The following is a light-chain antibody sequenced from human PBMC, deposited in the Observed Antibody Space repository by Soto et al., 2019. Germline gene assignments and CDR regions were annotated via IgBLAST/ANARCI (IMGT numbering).Light chain of an antibody. V-gene: IGKV3-20*01. Sequence: EIVLKQSPGTLSLYPGERATLSCRASQSVSSSYLAWYQQKPGQAPRFLIYGASSRATGIPDRFSGSGSGTDFTLTISRLEPEDFAVYYCQQYGNSPQTFDQVTKVDI. CDR2: GAS. CDR1: QSVSSSY. J-gene: IGKJ1*01. CDR3: QQYGNSPQT.